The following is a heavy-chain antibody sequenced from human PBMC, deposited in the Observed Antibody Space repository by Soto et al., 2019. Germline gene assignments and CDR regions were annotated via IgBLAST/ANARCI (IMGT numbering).Heavy chain of an antibody. Sequence: PSETLSLTCAVSGGSISSSNWWSWVRQPPGKGLEWIGEIYHSGSTNYNPSLKSRVTISVDKSKNQFSLKLSSVTAADTAVYYCARSIAAAGHYYYYVIDVWGQGSSVTGSS. CDR1: GGSISSSNW. D-gene: IGHD6-13*01. J-gene: IGHJ6*02. CDR2: IYHSGST. V-gene: IGHV4-4*02. CDR3: ARSIAAAGHYYYYVIDV.